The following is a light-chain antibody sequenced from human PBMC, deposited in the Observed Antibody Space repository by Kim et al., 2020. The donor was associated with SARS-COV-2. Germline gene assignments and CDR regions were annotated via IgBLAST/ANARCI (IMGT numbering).Light chain of an antibody. CDR3: KQALLNPLA. CDR1: QSLLHHTGYNF. Sequence: PASISCRSSQSLLHHTGYNFLDWYLQKPGQSPQLLIYLGSKRASGVPDRFSGSGSGTDFTLKISRVEAEDVGMYYCKQALLNPLAFGGWTKVDIK. CDR2: LGS. J-gene: IGKJ4*01. V-gene: IGKV2-28*01.